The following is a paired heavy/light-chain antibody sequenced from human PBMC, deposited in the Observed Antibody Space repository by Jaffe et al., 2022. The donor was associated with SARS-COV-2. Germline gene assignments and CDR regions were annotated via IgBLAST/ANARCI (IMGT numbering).Heavy chain of an antibody. J-gene: IGHJ4*02. CDR2: VSGSGRTI. V-gene: IGHV3-23*01. D-gene: IGHD1-26*01. CDR3: AKKGRGSDVEYNYLDH. Sequence: EVHLLDSGGDLVQPGGSLRLSCAASGFTFSNYAMTWVRQAPGKGLEWVSSVSGSGRTIYYADSVKGRFTISRDNSKNTLYLQMNTLRAEDTALYYCAKKGRGSDVEYNYLDHWGQGTLVTVSS. CDR1: GFTFSNYA.
Light chain of an antibody. Sequence: SYVLTQPPSVSVTPGQTARITCGENNIGSKSVHWYQHKPGQAPVLVVYDDGDRPSGIPERFSASNSGNTATLTISRVEAGDEADYYCQVWESSNDHQVFGPGTTVTVL. CDR1: NIGSKS. V-gene: IGLV3-21*02. J-gene: IGLJ1*01. CDR2: DDG. CDR3: QVWESSNDHQV.